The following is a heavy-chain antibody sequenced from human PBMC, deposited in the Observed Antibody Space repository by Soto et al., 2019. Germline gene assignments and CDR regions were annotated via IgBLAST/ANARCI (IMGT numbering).Heavy chain of an antibody. V-gene: IGHV3-53*01. D-gene: IGHD1-1*01. CDR1: GFTVSTNY. Sequence: EVQLVESGGDLIQPGGSLRLSCAASGFTVSTNYMSWVRQAPGKGPEWVSVLYSDYTTYYADSVKGRFTISRDNSGNTLYLQMNSLRVEDTAIYYCVRDKLDGMDVWGQGTTVTVSS. CDR3: VRDKLDGMDV. CDR2: LYSDYTT. J-gene: IGHJ6*02.